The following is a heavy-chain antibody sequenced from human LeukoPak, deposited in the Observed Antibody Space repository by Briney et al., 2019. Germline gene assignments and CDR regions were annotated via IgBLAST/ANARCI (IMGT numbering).Heavy chain of an antibody. J-gene: IGHJ6*02. CDR2: NFFHDGTT. V-gene: IGHV1-46*02. CDR1: GYSFNSHH. D-gene: IGHD3-10*01. Sequence: ASVKVSCKTSGYSFNSHHVHWVRQAQGQGLEWMGINFFHDGTTSNTQKFPGRLTMTRDTSTSTVYMELSSLRSEDTAVYYCARDSGNYHYDMDVWGQGTTVIVSS. CDR3: ARDSGNYHYDMDV.